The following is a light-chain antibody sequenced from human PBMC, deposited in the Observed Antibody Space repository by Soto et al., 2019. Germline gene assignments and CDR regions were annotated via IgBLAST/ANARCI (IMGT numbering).Light chain of an antibody. CDR2: DVS. CDR3: CSYTLTSARL. CDR1: SSDIGAFDL. J-gene: IGLJ1*01. V-gene: IGLV2-14*01. Sequence: QSALTQPASVSGFPGQSITISCTGTSSDIGAFDLVSWFQQHTGMAPNVIIYDVSIRPSGVPNCFSGSKSGNKASLTIAGLLAEDEADYYFCSYTLTSARLFGTGTQVTVL.